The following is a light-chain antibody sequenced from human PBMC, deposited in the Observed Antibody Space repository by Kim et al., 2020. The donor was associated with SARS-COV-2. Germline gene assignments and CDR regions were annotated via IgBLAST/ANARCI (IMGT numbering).Light chain of an antibody. CDR2: GAS. CDR1: QSSSNR. V-gene: IGKV3D-15*01. J-gene: IGKJ4*01. CDR3: QQYDNWPPLT. Sequence: PGETAALSCGGSQSSSNRVAWYQQKPGQAPRLLLYGASISAAGVPARCSGSRSGADYTLTISSLQSEDFAVYHCQQYDNWPPLTFGGGTKVDIK.